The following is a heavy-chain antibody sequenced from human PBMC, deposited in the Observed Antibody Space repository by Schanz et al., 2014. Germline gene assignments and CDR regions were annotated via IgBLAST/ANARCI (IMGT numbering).Heavy chain of an antibody. CDR3: ARDVPINDY. Sequence: QVQLVQSGAEVKKPGASVRVSCKASGYSFTTYDVNWVRQATGQGLEWMGWMNPTTGNRGYAQNFQGRVTMTRDTSLKTAYMEMTDLKFEDAGLYYCARDVPINDYWGQGTPVTVSS. J-gene: IGHJ4*02. CDR1: GYSFTTYD. D-gene: IGHD2-2*01. CDR2: MNPTTGNR. V-gene: IGHV1-8*01.